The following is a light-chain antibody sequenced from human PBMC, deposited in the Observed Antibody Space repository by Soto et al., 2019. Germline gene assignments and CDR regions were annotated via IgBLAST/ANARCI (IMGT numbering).Light chain of an antibody. J-gene: IGLJ2*01. Sequence: QTVVTQPPSASGTPGQRVTISCSGSSSNIGRNTVNWYQQLPGTAPKILIYSNNQRPSGVPDRFSGSKSGTSASLAISGLQSEDEADYYCAAWDDRLNGVVFGGGTKVTVL. CDR2: SNN. CDR1: SSNIGRNT. V-gene: IGLV1-44*01. CDR3: AAWDDRLNGVV.